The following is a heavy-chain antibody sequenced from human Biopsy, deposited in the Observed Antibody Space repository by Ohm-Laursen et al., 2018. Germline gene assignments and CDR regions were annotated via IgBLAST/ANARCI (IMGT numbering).Heavy chain of an antibody. CDR1: EFNVDRNH. Sequence: SLRLSCAASEFNVDRNHMNWVRQAPGKGLEWVSMIHGSGRTDYADSVKGRFTVSRDNSKDTVYLQMNALRVDDTAMYYCARNLGVTPGYQDYWGQGTLVTVSS. J-gene: IGHJ4*02. D-gene: IGHD2-2*01. CDR3: ARNLGVTPGYQDY. V-gene: IGHV3-66*01. CDR2: IHGSGRT.